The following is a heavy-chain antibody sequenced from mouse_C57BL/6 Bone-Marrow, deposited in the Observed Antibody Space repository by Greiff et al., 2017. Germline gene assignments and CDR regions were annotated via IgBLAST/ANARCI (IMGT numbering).Heavy chain of an antibody. Sequence: QVQLQQSGAELARPGASVKLSCKASGYTFTSYGISWVKQRTGQGLEWIGEIYPRSGNTYYNEKFKGKATLTADKSSSTAYMELRSLTSEDSAVYVCARGLIYYDYDGDFDYWGQGTTLTVSS. D-gene: IGHD2-4*01. CDR1: GYTFTSYG. CDR2: IYPRSGNT. CDR3: ARGLIYYDYDGDFDY. J-gene: IGHJ2*01. V-gene: IGHV1-81*01.